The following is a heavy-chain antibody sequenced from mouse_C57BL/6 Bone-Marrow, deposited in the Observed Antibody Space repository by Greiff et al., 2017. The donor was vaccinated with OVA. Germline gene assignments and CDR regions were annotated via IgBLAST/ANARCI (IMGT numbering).Heavy chain of an antibody. CDR3: TRWGS. V-gene: IGHV1-15*01. Sequence: LVESGAELVRPGASVTLSCKASGYTFTDYEMHWVKQTPVHGLEWIGAIDPETGGTAYNQKFKGKAILTADKSSSTAYMELRSLTSEDSAVYYCTRWGSWGQGTTLTVSS. CDR2: IDPETGGT. CDR1: GYTFTDYE. J-gene: IGHJ2*01.